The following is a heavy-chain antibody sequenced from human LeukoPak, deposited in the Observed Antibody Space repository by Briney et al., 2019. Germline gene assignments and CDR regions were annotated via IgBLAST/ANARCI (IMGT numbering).Heavy chain of an antibody. Sequence: GRSLRLSCAASGFTFSSYAMHWVRQAPGKGLEWVAVISYDGSNKYYADSVEGRFTISRGNSKNTLYLQMNSLRAEDTAVYYCARGVGNYRYYFDSWGQGTLVTVSS. CDR2: ISYDGSNK. V-gene: IGHV3-30*04. J-gene: IGHJ4*02. D-gene: IGHD3-22*01. CDR1: GFTFSSYA. CDR3: ARGVGNYRYYFDS.